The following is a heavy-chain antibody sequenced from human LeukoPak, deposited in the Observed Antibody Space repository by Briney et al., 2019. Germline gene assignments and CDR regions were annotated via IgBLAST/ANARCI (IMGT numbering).Heavy chain of an antibody. D-gene: IGHD2-2*01. CDR3: ALGRDCSSSSCASDPFDY. Sequence: GGSLRLSCAASGFMVSSNYMSWVRQAPGKGLEWVSVIYSGGATHYADSVKGRFTISRDNSKNTLFLQMNSLRAEDTAVYYCALGRDCSSSSCASDPFDYWGQGTLVTVSS. J-gene: IGHJ4*02. CDR2: IYSGGAT. CDR1: GFMVSSNY. V-gene: IGHV3-53*01.